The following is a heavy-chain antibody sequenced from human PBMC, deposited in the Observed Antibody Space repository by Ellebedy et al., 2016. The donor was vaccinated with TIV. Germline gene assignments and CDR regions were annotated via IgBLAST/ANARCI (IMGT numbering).Heavy chain of an antibody. V-gene: IGHV3-23*01. J-gene: IGHJ6*02. Sequence: GGSLRLXCAASGFAFSGYAMSWVRQAPGKGLEWVSSISYSSDITHYADSVKGRFTISRDNAKNSLYLQMNSLRADNTAVYYCARLEGERYDGYGMDVWGQGTTVTVSS. CDR3: ARLEGERYDGYGMDV. D-gene: IGHD1-1*01. CDR1: GFAFSGYA. CDR2: ISYSSDIT.